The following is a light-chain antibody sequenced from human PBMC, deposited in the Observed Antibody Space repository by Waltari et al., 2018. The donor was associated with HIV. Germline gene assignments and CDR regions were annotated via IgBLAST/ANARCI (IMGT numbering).Light chain of an antibody. J-gene: IGKJ2*01. Sequence: DFQMTQSSYSMSSSIHDRVTITCRASQFISTSFAWYPQRPSTAPKLLIFAASRLQSGVPSRFSGGGSGTQFTLTINRLQPEDLATYYFQQAYSFPHTFGQGT. V-gene: IGKV1-12*01. CDR2: AAS. CDR3: QQAYSFPHT. CDR1: QFISTS.